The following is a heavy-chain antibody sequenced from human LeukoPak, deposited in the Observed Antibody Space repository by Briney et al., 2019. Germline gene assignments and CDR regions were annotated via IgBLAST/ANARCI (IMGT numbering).Heavy chain of an antibody. J-gene: IGHJ4*02. CDR3: ARDLGTESGYSFDY. Sequence: SETLSLTCTVSGYSISSGYYWGWIRQPPGKGLEWIGSIYHSGSTYYNPSLKSRVTISVDTSKNQFSLKLSSVTAADTAVYYCARDLGTESGYSFDYWGQGTLVTVSS. D-gene: IGHD3-3*01. CDR1: GYSISSGYY. CDR2: IYHSGST. V-gene: IGHV4-38-2*02.